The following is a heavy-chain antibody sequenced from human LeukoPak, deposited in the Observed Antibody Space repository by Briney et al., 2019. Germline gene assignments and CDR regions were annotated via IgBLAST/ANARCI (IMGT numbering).Heavy chain of an antibody. J-gene: IGHJ6*04. CDR1: GYTFSSYD. V-gene: IGHV1-8*01. CDR2: MNPNSGNT. CDR3: ARFYDILTGYYRDV. Sequence: ASVKVSCKASGYTFSSYDINWVRQATGQGLEWMGWMNPNSGNTGYVQKFQGRVTMTRNTSISTAYMELSSLRSEDTAVYYCARFYDILTGYYRDVWGKGTTVTISS. D-gene: IGHD3-9*01.